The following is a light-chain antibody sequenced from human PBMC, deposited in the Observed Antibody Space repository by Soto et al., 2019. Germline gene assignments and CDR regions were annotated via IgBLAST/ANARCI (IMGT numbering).Light chain of an antibody. V-gene: IGKV1-5*03. CDR3: QQYNSYSPLT. Sequence: DIQITQSPSTLSASVRDRVTITCRASQSISSWLAWYQQKPGKAPKLLIYKASGLESGVPSRFSGSGSGTDFTLTISSRQPDDFATYYCQQYNSYSPLTFGGGTKVDIK. J-gene: IGKJ4*01. CDR1: QSISSW. CDR2: KAS.